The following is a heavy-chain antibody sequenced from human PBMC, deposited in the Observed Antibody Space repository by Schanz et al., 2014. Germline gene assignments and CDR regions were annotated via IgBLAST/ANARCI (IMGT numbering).Heavy chain of an antibody. J-gene: IGHJ4*02. CDR3: AKYGTGKGVSFEY. D-gene: IGHD1-26*01. CDR1: GFTFSDYY. CDR2: ISNSGYTI. Sequence: VQLVESGGGLVQPGGSLRLSCAASGFTFSDYYMNWIRQAPGKGLEWVSYISNSGYTIYYADSVKGRFTISRDNAKNSLYLQMNSLTAEDTAVYYCAKYGTGKGVSFEYWGQGTLVTVSS. V-gene: IGHV3-11*04.